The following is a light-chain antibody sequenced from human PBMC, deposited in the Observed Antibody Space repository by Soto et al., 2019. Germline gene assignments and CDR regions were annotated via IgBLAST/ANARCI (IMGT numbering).Light chain of an antibody. CDR2: GAV. J-gene: IGKJ5*01. V-gene: IGKV3-11*01. Sequence: ELVLTQSPATLSLSPGQRVTLSCRASPSVTNYLAWYQQKPGQPPRLLIYGAVNRAAGIPARFSGSGSGTDLTLTISSLEPEDSAVYYCQQRNIWPPVTFGQGTRLEIK. CDR3: QQRNIWPPVT. CDR1: PSVTNY.